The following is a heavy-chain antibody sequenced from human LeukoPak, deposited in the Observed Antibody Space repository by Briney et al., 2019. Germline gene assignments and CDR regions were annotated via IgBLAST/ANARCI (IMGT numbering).Heavy chain of an antibody. J-gene: IGHJ4*02. CDR3: AKSTAIAVAGDDY. CDR2: ISGSGGST. CDR1: GFTFSSYA. D-gene: IGHD6-19*01. Sequence: AGGCLRLSCAASGFTFSSYAMSWVRQAPGKGLEWVSAISGSGGSTYYADSVKGRFTISRDNSKNTLYLQMNSLRAEDTAVYYCAKSTAIAVAGDDYWGQGTLVTVSS. V-gene: IGHV3-23*01.